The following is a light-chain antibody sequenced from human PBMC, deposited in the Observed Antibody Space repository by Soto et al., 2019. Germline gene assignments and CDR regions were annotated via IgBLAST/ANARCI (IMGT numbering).Light chain of an antibody. CDR3: QQYNDWPPMYT. CDR2: GAS. Sequence: EIVLTQSPATLSVSPGDRATLSCRASQSITRNLAWYQQKPGQAPRLLIFGASTRATGIPARFSGSGSGTEFTLTTGSLQSEDVAVYYCQQYNDWPPMYTFGQGTKLQIK. J-gene: IGKJ2*01. CDR1: QSITRN. V-gene: IGKV3-15*01.